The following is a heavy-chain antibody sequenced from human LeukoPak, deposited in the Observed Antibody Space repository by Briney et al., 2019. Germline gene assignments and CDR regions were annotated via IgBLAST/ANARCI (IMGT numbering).Heavy chain of an antibody. CDR3: AREVRGSGRDFDY. CDR1: GFSFSDFY. Sequence: GRSLRLPCAASGFSFSDFYMSWLRQAPGMGLEWISYIGTRSNPIYYADSVKGRFTISRDDAKNSLYLQMNSLRDEDTAVYFCAREVRGSGRDFDYWGQGILVTVST. J-gene: IGHJ4*02. D-gene: IGHD1-26*01. V-gene: IGHV3-11*01. CDR2: IGTRSNPI.